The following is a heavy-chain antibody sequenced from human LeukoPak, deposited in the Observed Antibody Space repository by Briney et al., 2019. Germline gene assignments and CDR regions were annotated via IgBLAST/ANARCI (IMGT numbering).Heavy chain of an antibody. CDR1: GGTFSSYA. CDR2: IIPIFGTA. V-gene: IGHV1-69*13. J-gene: IGHJ4*02. CDR3: APYCSSTSCQLN. D-gene: IGHD2-2*01. Sequence: SVKVSCKASGGTFSSYAISWVRQAPGQGLEWMGGIIPIFGTANYAQKFQGRATITADESTSTAYMELSSLRSEDTAVYYCAPYCSSTSCQLNWGQGTLVTVSS.